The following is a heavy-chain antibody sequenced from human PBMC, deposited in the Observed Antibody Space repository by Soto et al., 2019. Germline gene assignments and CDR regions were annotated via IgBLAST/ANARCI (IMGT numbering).Heavy chain of an antibody. D-gene: IGHD2-8*01. V-gene: IGHV1-69*02. CDR3: AKNGQPPYYYYGLDV. CDR2: IIPILGIA. Sequence: GASVKVSCKASGGTFSGYTISWVRQAPGQGLEWMGRIIPILGIANYAQKFQGRVSMTIDTSTTTAYMELRSLTSDDTAVYYCAKNGQPPYYYYGLDVWGQGIKVTVSS. CDR1: GGTFSGYT. J-gene: IGHJ6*02.